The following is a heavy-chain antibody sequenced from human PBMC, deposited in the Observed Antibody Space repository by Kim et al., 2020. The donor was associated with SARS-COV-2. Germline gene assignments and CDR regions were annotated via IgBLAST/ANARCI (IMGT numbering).Heavy chain of an antibody. V-gene: IGHV4-34*01. CDR3: ARGTTVTTRLGPYPAPIFDY. D-gene: IGHD4-17*01. J-gene: IGHJ4*02. Sequence: RVTISVDTSKNQFSLKLSSVTAADTAVYYCARGTTVTTRLGPYPAPIFDYWGQGTLVTVSS.